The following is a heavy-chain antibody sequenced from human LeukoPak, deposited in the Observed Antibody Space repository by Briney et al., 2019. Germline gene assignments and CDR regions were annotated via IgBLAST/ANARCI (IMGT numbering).Heavy chain of an antibody. D-gene: IGHD3-16*01. J-gene: IGHJ4*02. Sequence: GXYXVRXAPGKXLEWVAFIRHDGSIKNYADSVKGRSTISRDNSKNTLYLQMDSLRAEDTAVYYCAKDSLADIDYWGQGTLVTVSS. CDR2: IRHDGSIK. CDR1: G. V-gene: IGHV3-30*02. CDR3: AKDSLADIDY.